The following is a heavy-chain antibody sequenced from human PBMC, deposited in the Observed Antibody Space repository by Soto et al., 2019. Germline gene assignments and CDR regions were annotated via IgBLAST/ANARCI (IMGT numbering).Heavy chain of an antibody. CDR3: ARVLQLVGYFYYYMDV. J-gene: IGHJ6*03. CDR1: GYTFTNYG. V-gene: IGHV1-18*01. D-gene: IGHD2-15*01. Sequence: QVPLLQSGAEVRKPGASVKVSCKASGYTFTNYGITWVRQAPGQGHEWMGGIGAYNGDTHYTQRLQGIVTKTTDTSTSTAYMELRGLRSDDTAIYYCARVLQLVGYFYYYMDVWGKGTTVTVSS. CDR2: IGAYNGDT.